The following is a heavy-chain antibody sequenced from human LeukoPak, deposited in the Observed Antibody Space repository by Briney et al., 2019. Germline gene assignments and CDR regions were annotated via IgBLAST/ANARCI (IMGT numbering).Heavy chain of an antibody. D-gene: IGHD1-26*01. CDR2: TYSRSKWFN. CDR1: GDSVSIKSAS. CDR3: ARGTGSLDY. V-gene: IGHV6-1*01. J-gene: IGHJ4*02. Sequence: SQTLSLTFAISGDSVSIKSASWNWIRQSPSRGLEWLGSTYSRSKWFNDYAVSVKSRITINPDTSKNQFSLHLTSVTPDDTAVYYCARGTGSLDYWGQGTLVTVSS.